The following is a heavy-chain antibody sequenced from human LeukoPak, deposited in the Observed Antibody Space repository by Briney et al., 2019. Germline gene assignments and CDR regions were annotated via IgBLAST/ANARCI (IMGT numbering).Heavy chain of an antibody. J-gene: IGHJ4*02. CDR2: INHSGST. V-gene: IGHV4-34*01. D-gene: IGHD1-1*01. Sequence: SETLSLTCAVYGGSFSGYYWSWIRQPPRKGLEWIEEINHSGSTNYNPSLKSRVTISVDTSKNQFPLKLSSVTAADTAVYYCARDHNASVFDYWGQGTLVTVSS. CDR1: GGSFSGYY. CDR3: ARDHNASVFDY.